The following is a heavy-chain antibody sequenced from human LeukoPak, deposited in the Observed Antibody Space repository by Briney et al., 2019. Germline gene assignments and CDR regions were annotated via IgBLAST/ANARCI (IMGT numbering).Heavy chain of an antibody. Sequence: GGSLRLSCAASGFTVSTNYMSWVRQAPGKGLEWVSYISSSSSTIYYADSVKGRFTISRDNAKNSLYLQMNSLRAEDTAVYYCASGLTVLLGAFDIWGQGTMVTVSS. D-gene: IGHD3-10*01. V-gene: IGHV3-48*01. CDR1: GFTVSTNY. CDR2: ISSSSSTI. J-gene: IGHJ3*02. CDR3: ASGLTVLLGAFDI.